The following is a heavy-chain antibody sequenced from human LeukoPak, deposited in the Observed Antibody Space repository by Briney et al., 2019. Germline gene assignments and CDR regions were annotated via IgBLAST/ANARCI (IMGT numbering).Heavy chain of an antibody. Sequence: PGGSLRLSCQTSGFVFSNYGMHWVRQAPGKGLEWVAFVRYDESNEYYADSVKGRFTISRDNSRNTLYTQMNSLRAEDTGVYSCAKDSNSGYVSVGPDYWGLGTLVTVSS. V-gene: IGHV3-30*02. D-gene: IGHD5-12*01. CDR3: AKDSNSGYVSVGPDY. CDR1: GFVFSNYG. J-gene: IGHJ4*02. CDR2: VRYDESNE.